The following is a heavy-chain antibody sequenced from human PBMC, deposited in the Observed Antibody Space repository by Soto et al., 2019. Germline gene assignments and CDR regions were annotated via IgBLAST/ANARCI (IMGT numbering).Heavy chain of an antibody. D-gene: IGHD1-1*01. CDR1: GYTFTSYD. CDR3: ARERTGTTSMDV. V-gene: IGHV1-8*01. CDR2: MNPNSGNT. Sequence: QVQLVQSGAEVKKPGASVKVSCKASGYTFTSYDINWVRQATGQGLEWMGWMNPNSGNTGYAQKFQGRVTMTRNTSRSTAYMELSSLRSENTAVYYCARERTGTTSMDVWGQGTTVTVSS. J-gene: IGHJ6*02.